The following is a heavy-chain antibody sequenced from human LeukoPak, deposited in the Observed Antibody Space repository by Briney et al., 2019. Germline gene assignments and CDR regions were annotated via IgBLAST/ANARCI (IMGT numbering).Heavy chain of an antibody. Sequence: GGSLRLSCAASGFTFSTYSMNWVRQAPGKGLEWISYISGSSTTINYADSVKGRFTISRDNSKNTLYLQMNSLRAEDTAVYYCAKSYSIIVARPFFDYWGQGTLVTVSS. CDR2: ISGSSTTI. CDR1: GFTFSTYS. J-gene: IGHJ4*02. D-gene: IGHD6-6*01. V-gene: IGHV3-48*01. CDR3: AKSYSIIVARPFFDY.